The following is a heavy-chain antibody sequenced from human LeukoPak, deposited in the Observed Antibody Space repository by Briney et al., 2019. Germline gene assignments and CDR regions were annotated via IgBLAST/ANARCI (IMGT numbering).Heavy chain of an antibody. CDR3: ARSDSSGWLDY. CDR2: INPNSGGS. J-gene: IGHJ4*02. V-gene: IGHV1-2*02. Sequence: ASVKVSCKASGYTFTAYYMHWVRQAPGQGLEWMGWINPNSGGSDYAQKFQGRVIMTRDTSISTAYMELSSLRSDDTAVYYCARSDSSGWLDYWGQGTLVTVPS. D-gene: IGHD6-19*01. CDR1: GYTFTAYY.